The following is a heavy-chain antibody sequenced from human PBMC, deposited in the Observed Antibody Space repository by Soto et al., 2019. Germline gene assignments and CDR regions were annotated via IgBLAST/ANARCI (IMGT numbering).Heavy chain of an antibody. V-gene: IGHV3-30-3*01. Sequence: QVQLVESGGGVVQPGRSLRLSCAASGFTFSSCAMHWVRQAPGKGLEWVAVISYDGSNKYYADSVKGRFTISRDNSKNTLYLQMNSLRAEDTAVYYCARVNVDTAMVPRRYYYYYGMDVWGQGTTVTVSS. D-gene: IGHD5-18*01. CDR1: GFTFSSCA. CDR3: ARVNVDTAMVPRRYYYYYGMDV. CDR2: ISYDGSNK. J-gene: IGHJ6*02.